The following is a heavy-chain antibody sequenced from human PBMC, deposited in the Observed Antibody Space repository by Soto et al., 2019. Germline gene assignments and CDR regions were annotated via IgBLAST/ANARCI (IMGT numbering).Heavy chain of an antibody. CDR2: IIPIFGTA. V-gene: IGHV1-69*13. CDR1: GGTFSSYA. D-gene: IGHD6-13*01. Sequence: VASVKVSCKASGGTFSSYAISWVRQAPGQGLEWMGGIIPIFGTANYAQKFQGRVTITADESTSTAYMELSSLRAEDTALYYCAKDKAAFGVAAAGTSVGMDVWGQGTTVTVSS. J-gene: IGHJ6*02. CDR3: AKDKAAFGVAAAGTSVGMDV.